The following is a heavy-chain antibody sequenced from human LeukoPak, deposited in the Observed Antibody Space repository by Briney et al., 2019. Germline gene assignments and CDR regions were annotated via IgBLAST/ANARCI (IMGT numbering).Heavy chain of an antibody. V-gene: IGHV3-21*01. CDR3: ARQTGTFYYFDY. D-gene: IGHD1-7*01. J-gene: IGHJ4*02. CDR2: ISSSSSYI. CDR1: GFTFSSYS. Sequence: PGGSLRLSCAASGFTFSSYSMNWVRQAPGKGLEWVSSISSSSSYIYYADSVKGRFTISRDNAKNSLYLQMNSLRAEDTAVYCCARQTGTFYYFDYWGQGTLVTVSS.